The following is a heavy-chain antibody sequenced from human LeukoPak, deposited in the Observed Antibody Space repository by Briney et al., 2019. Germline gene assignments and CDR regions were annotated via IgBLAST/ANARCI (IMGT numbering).Heavy chain of an antibody. Sequence: PGGSLRLSCAASGFTFSGYSMNWVRQAPGKGLEWVSYISSSSSTIYYADSVKGRFTISRDNAKNSLYLQMNSLRAEDTAVYYCARDSPHDFWSGYRSYYFDYWGQGTLVTVSS. J-gene: IGHJ4*02. CDR1: GFTFSGYS. D-gene: IGHD3-3*01. CDR2: ISSSSSTI. CDR3: ARDSPHDFWSGYRSYYFDY. V-gene: IGHV3-48*01.